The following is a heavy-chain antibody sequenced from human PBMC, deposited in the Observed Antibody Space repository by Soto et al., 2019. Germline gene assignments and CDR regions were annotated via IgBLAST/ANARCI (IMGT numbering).Heavy chain of an antibody. Sequence: EVQLVESGGGLVNPGGSLRLSCAASGFTFNNAWMSWVRQAPGKGLEWVGRIKSNTDGGTADYAAPVNGRFTVSRDDSKNTVYLQMNSLKTEDTVVYYCATDLKTGTERGQFDYWGQGTLVTVSS. CDR2: IKSNTDGGTA. CDR3: ATDLKTGTERGQFDY. J-gene: IGHJ4*02. D-gene: IGHD1-1*01. CDR1: GFTFNNAW. V-gene: IGHV3-15*01.